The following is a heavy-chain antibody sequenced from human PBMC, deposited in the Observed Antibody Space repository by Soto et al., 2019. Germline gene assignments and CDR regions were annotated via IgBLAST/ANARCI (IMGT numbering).Heavy chain of an antibody. Sequence: SETLSLTCTVSGGSISSYYWSWIRQPPGKGLEWIGYIYYSGSTNYNPSLKSRDTISVDTSKNQFSLKLSSVTAADTAVYYCARQSVGPYGSGSYFDYWGQGTLVTVSS. J-gene: IGHJ4*02. CDR3: ARQSVGPYGSGSYFDY. V-gene: IGHV4-59*08. CDR2: IYYSGST. D-gene: IGHD3-10*01. CDR1: GGSISSYY.